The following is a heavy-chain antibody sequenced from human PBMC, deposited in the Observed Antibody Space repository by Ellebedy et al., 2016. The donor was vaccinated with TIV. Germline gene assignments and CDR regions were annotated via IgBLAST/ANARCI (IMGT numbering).Heavy chain of an antibody. V-gene: IGHV3-23*01. J-gene: IGHJ4*02. CDR2: VSAGGANT. CDR3: AKFGSRIWGSGSYYFDY. Sequence: PGGSLRLSCAASGFIFSNYGMSWVRQAPGQGLEWVSDVSAGGANTVYADSVKGRFTISRDNSKTTLYLQMNSLRAEDTAAYYCAKFGSRIWGSGSYYFDYWGQGTLVTVSS. D-gene: IGHD3-10*01. CDR1: GFIFSNYG.